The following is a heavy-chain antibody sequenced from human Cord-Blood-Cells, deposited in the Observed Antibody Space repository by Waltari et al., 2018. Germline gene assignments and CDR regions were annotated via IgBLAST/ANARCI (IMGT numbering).Heavy chain of an antibody. CDR2: IYIGGST. Sequence: EVQLVESGGGLIQPGGSLRLSCAASGFTVSSNYMSWVRRAPGKGLEWVSVIYIGGSTYYVDSVKGRFTISRDNSKHTLYLQMNSLRAEDTAVYYCARAVTSCYYFDYWGQGTLVTVSS. J-gene: IGHJ4*02. V-gene: IGHV3-53*01. CDR1: GFTVSSNY. CDR3: ARAVTSCYYFDY. D-gene: IGHD2-2*01.